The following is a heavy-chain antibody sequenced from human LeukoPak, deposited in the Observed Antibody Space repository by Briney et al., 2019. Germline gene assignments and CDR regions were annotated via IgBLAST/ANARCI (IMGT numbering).Heavy chain of an antibody. CDR1: GFNLSSSW. D-gene: IGHD2-2*01. Sequence: GGSLRLSCAASGFNLSSSWMNWVRQAPGKGLEWVASLKTDGTEKYYVDSVKGRFTISRDNNKNSLYLQMSSLRTEDTALYYCAKALSPFCTSTTCYADYWGQGTLVTVSS. CDR2: LKTDGTEK. CDR3: AKALSPFCTSTTCYADY. J-gene: IGHJ4*02. V-gene: IGHV3-7*03.